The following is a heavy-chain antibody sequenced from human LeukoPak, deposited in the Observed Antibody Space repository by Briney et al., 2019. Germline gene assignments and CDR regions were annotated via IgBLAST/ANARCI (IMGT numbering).Heavy chain of an antibody. D-gene: IGHD6-13*01. J-gene: IGHJ4*02. CDR2: IIPIHGIA. V-gene: IGHV1-69*04. Sequence: SVNVTCKASGGTFSSYAISWVRQAPGQGLEWMGRIIPIHGIANYAQKFQGRVTITADKSTSTACMELSSLRSEDTAVYYCASSSSWSTGKYYFDYWGQGTLVTVSS. CDR3: ASSSSWSTGKYYFDY. CDR1: GGTFSSYA.